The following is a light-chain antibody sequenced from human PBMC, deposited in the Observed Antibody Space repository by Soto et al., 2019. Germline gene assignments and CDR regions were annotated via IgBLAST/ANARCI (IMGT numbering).Light chain of an antibody. Sequence: ETVLTHSPATLSLSPGERATLSCRARQSVGSHLTWYRQSPGQAPRLLIYDATHRATGIPARFSGSGSGTGFPLSLCMLEREDFVGYYCLQRSDWRLTFGGGTSVEIK. CDR2: DAT. CDR3: LQRSDWRLT. J-gene: IGKJ4*01. CDR1: QSVGSH. V-gene: IGKV3-11*01.